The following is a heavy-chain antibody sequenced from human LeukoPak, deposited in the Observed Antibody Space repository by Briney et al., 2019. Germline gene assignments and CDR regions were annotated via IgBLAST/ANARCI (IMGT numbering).Heavy chain of an antibody. CDR1: GFTFKLYW. CDR3: VRGGPSTWS. CDR2: INHDGSDT. D-gene: IGHD2-15*01. J-gene: IGHJ5*02. Sequence: GGSQRLSCAASGFTFKLYWMHWARHVPGRGPVWVSRINHDGSDTIYADSVRGRFTISRDDAKNTLYLQMNNLRAEDTAVYYCVRGGPSTWSWGQGTLVTVSS. V-gene: IGHV3-74*01.